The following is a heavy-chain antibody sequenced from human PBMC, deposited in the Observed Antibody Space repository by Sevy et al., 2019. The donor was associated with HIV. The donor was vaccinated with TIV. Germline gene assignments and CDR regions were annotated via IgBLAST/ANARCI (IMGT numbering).Heavy chain of an antibody. CDR1: GFSFSANW. Sequence: GGSLRLSCAASGFSFSANWMNWVRQAPGKGLEGVANIKGDGSDKHYVDYVEGRFTRSRDNAKNVLYLQMNSLRVEDTAVYYCAHETFGRFESWGQGTLVTVSS. D-gene: IGHD3-16*01. V-gene: IGHV3-7*01. CDR3: AHETFGRFES. J-gene: IGHJ4*02. CDR2: IKGDGSDK.